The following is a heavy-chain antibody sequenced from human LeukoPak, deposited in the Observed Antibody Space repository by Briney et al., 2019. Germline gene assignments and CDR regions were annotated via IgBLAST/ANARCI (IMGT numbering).Heavy chain of an antibody. Sequence: GGSLRLSCAASGFTFSTYGMHWVRQAPGKGLEWVAFIRYDGSNKYYADSAKGRFTISRDNSKNTLYLHMNSLRAEDTAVYYCAKDYSGSYYFDYWGQGTLVTVSS. CDR1: GFTFSTYG. CDR3: AKDYSGSYYFDY. V-gene: IGHV3-30*02. J-gene: IGHJ4*02. D-gene: IGHD1-26*01. CDR2: IRYDGSNK.